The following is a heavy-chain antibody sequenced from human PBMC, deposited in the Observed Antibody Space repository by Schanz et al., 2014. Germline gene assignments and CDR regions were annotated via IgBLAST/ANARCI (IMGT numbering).Heavy chain of an antibody. J-gene: IGHJ4*02. V-gene: IGHV3-7*01. CDR1: GFTFSSYW. D-gene: IGHD5-12*01. Sequence: VQLVESGGGVVQPGRSLRLSCAASGFTFSSYWMSWVRQAPGKGLEWVANIKHDGGEKYYVDSLKGRFTISRDNAKNSLYLQMSSLRAEDTAVYYCVRIYSGYSGGYLDYWGQGTLVTVSS. CDR3: VRIYSGYSGGYLDY. CDR2: IKHDGGEK.